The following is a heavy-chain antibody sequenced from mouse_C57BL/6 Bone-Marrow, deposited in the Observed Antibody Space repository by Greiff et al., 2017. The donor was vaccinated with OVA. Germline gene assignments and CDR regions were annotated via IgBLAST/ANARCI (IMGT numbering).Heavy chain of an antibody. CDR1: GYTFTSYW. J-gene: IGHJ2*01. D-gene: IGHD1-1*01. CDR3: ARSYTTVVATRYYFDY. Sequence: VQLQQSGAELVMPGASVKLSCKASGYTFTSYWMHWVKQRPGQGLEWIGEIDPSDSYTNYNQKFKGKSTLTVDKSSSTAYMQLSSLTSEDSAVYYCARSYTTVVATRYYFDYWGQGTTLTVSS. V-gene: IGHV1-69*01. CDR2: IDPSDSYT.